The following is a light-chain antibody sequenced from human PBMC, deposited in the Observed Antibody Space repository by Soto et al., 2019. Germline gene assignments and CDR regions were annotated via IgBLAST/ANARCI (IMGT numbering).Light chain of an antibody. CDR1: QSIRSR. J-gene: IGKJ1*01. CDR3: QQYNTYPWT. CDR2: GAS. Sequence: IQMTQTPSTLSASIGDSVTFTCRASQSIRSRLTWYQQRPEKAPSLVISGASSGESGVPSRFTGSPRSGSASGTAFSLTISILQPDDFATYCCQQYNTYPWTFGQGTKVDIK. V-gene: IGKV1-5*01.